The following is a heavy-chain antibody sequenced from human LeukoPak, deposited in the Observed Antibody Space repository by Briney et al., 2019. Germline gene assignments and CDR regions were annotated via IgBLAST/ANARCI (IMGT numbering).Heavy chain of an antibody. CDR2: INSDGSST. V-gene: IGHV3-74*01. Sequence: PGGSLRLSCAASGFTFSSYWMHWVRQAPGKGLVWVSRINSDGSSTSYADPVKGRFTISRDNAKNTLYLQMNSLRAEDTAVYYCARDPYSSGIDYWGQGTLVTVSS. J-gene: IGHJ4*02. CDR3: ARDPYSSGIDY. D-gene: IGHD6-19*01. CDR1: GFTFSSYW.